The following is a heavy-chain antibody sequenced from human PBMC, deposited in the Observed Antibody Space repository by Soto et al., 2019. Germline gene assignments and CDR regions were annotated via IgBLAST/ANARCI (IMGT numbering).Heavy chain of an antibody. J-gene: IGHJ3*01. CDR1: GFSLSADGVG. Sequence: QITLKESGPTLVKPTQTLTLTCTFSGFSLSADGVGVGWIRQPPGKALEWLALIYWDDDQRYSPSLKTRLTITKHTPKHXVVLTMTNMDPVDTATYYCAHAYGGTSWPNDAFDVWGQGTVVTVSS. CDR3: AHAYGGTSWPNDAFDV. V-gene: IGHV2-5*02. D-gene: IGHD2-2*01. CDR2: IYWDDDQ.